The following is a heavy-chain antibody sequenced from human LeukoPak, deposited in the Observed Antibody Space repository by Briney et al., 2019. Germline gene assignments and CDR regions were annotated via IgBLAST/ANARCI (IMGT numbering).Heavy chain of an antibody. V-gene: IGHV3-30*02. CDR2: IRYDGSNK. CDR3: AKDYSYYYDSSGSYYYYYKDV. D-gene: IGHD3-22*01. CDR1: GFTFSSYG. Sequence: GGSLRLSCAASGFTFSSYGMHWVRQAPGKGLEGVAFIRYDGSNKYYADSVKGRFTISRDNSKNTLYLQMNSLRAEDTAVYYCAKDYSYYYDSSGSYYYYYKDVWGKGTTVTVSS. J-gene: IGHJ6*03.